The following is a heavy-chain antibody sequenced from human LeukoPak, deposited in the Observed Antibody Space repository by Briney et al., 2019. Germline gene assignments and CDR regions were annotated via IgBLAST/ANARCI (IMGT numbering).Heavy chain of an antibody. CDR2: RKPNSGNT. Sequence: ASVKVSFKGAGYTGTIYDIYWVWQATGQGLEWMGWRKPNSGNTGNAQKSHGRVTTTRKTSISTAYMELSSLRSEDTPVYYCARDRELGTEDDAFDIWGQGTMVTVSS. CDR1: GYTGTIYD. CDR3: ARDRELGTEDDAFDI. J-gene: IGHJ3*02. V-gene: IGHV1-8*03. D-gene: IGHD3-10*01.